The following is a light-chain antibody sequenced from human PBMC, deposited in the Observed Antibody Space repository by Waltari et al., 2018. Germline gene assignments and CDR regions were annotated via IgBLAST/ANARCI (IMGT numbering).Light chain of an antibody. J-gene: IGKJ1*01. CDR3: QQSYNTPWT. CDR2: AAS. V-gene: IGKV1-39*01. CDR1: QSISSY. Sequence: DIQMTQSPSSLSASVGERFTSTCRARQSISSYLNWNQQKPGKAPKLLIYAASNLQSGVSSRFSRSGSGTDFTLTISSLQPEDFATYYCQQSYNTPWTFGQGTKVEIK.